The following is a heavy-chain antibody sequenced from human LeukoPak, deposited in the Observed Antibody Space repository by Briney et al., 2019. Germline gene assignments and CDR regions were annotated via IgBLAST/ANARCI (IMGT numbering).Heavy chain of an antibody. J-gene: IGHJ4*02. CDR3: ASQIYDYGGKGAWFDY. CDR1: GFTFTTYA. Sequence: GGSLRLSCAASGFTFTTYAMSWVRQAPGKGLEWVSLISGSGGGTYYADSVKGRFTISRDNSKNTLYLQMNSLRAEDTAVYYCASQIYDYGGKGAWFDYWGQGTLVTVSS. V-gene: IGHV3-23*01. D-gene: IGHD4-23*01. CDR2: ISGSGGGT.